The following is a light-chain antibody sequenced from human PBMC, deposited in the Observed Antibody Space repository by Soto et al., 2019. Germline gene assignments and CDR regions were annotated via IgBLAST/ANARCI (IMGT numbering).Light chain of an antibody. J-gene: IGLJ3*02. CDR3: CSSVGSPIWV. CDR2: EVN. V-gene: IGLV2-23*02. CDR1: SSDVGSCNC. Sequence: QSALPQPASVSGSPGQSITISCTGTSSDVGSCNCVSWYQQHPGKAPTLMIYEVNKRPSGVSNRFSGSRSGNTASLTISGLQDEDEAEYYCCSSVGSPIWVFGGGTKLTVL.